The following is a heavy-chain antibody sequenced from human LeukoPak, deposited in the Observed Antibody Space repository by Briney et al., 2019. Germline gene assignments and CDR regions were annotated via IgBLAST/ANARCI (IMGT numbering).Heavy chain of an antibody. CDR3: ARGGYCSSTSCYVGSNSGFDP. CDR2: INAGNGNT. D-gene: IGHD2-2*01. Sequence: PGGSLRLSCAAPGFTFTSYAMHWVRQAPGQRLEWMGWINAGNGNTKYSQKFQGRVTITRDTSASTAYMELSSLRSEDTAVYYCARGGYCSSTSCYVGSNSGFDPWGQGTLVTVSS. V-gene: IGHV1-3*01. CDR1: GFTFTSYA. J-gene: IGHJ5*02.